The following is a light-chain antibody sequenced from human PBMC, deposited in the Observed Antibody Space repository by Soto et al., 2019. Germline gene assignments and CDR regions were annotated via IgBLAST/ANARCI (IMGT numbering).Light chain of an antibody. V-gene: IGKV1-5*03. Sequence: DIQMTQSPSTLSASVGDRVTITCRARQSISTWLAWYQQKPEKAPKVLIYKASSLESGVPSRFRGCGSGTDFTLTISSLQPDDFATYYGQQFHSYSTTFGQGTKVEI. CDR3: QQFHSYSTT. J-gene: IGKJ1*01. CDR2: KAS. CDR1: QSISTW.